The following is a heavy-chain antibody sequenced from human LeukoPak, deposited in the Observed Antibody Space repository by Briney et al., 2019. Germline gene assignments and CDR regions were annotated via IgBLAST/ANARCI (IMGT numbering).Heavy chain of an antibody. Sequence: GGSLRLSCAASGFTFSSYEMNWVRQAPGKGLECVSYIGSSGSPIYYADSVKGRFTISRDNAKNSLYLQMNSLSAADTAVYYCTRCRYYGSGSCFFDYWGQGTLVTVSS. CDR3: TRCRYYGSGSCFFDY. V-gene: IGHV3-48*03. CDR1: GFTFSSYE. J-gene: IGHJ4*02. D-gene: IGHD3-10*01. CDR2: IGSSGSPI.